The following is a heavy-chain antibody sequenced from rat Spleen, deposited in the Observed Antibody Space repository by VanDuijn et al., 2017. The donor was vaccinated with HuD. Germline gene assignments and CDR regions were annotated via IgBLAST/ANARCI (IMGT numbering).Heavy chain of an antibody. CDR3: ARQNYYCGSGPHWFAY. Sequence: EVQLVESGGGLVQPGRSMKLSCAASGFTFSNYYMAWVRQAPTKGLEWVASISTGGGNTYYRDSVKGRYTISRDNAKSTLYLQMDSLRSEDTATYYCARQNYYCGSGPHWFAYWGQGTLVTVSS. CDR1: GFTFSNYY. V-gene: IGHV5-25*01. CDR2: ISTGGGNT. J-gene: IGHJ3*01. D-gene: IGHD1-1*01.